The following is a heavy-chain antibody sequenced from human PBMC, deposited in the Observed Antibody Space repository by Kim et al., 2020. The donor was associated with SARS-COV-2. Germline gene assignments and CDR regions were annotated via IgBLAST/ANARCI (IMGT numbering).Heavy chain of an antibody. CDR1: GFTFSSYG. J-gene: IGHJ3*02. Sequence: GGSLRLSCAASGFTFSSYGMHWVRQAPGKGLEWVAVISYDGSNKYYADSVKGRFTISRDNSKNTLYLQMNSLRAEDTAVYYCATGDRDDAFDIWGQGTMVTVSS. CDR3: ATGDRDDAFDI. D-gene: IGHD3-16*01. CDR2: ISYDGSNK. V-gene: IGHV3-30*03.